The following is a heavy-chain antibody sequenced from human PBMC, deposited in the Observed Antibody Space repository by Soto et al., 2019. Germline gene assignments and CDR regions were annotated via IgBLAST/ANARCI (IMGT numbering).Heavy chain of an antibody. CDR1: GFTLTNYW. J-gene: IGHJ6*02. V-gene: IGHV3-74*01. D-gene: IGHD6-6*01. CDR3: ARGGAARAYYYYGMDV. CDR2: INSNGRSI. Sequence: EVQLVESGGGLVQPGGYLRLYCAASGFTLTNYWMHWVRQAPGKGLVWVSRINSNGRSITYADSVKGRFTISRDNATNTLYLQMNSLRAEDTAVYYCARGGAARAYYYYGMDVWGQGTTVTVSS.